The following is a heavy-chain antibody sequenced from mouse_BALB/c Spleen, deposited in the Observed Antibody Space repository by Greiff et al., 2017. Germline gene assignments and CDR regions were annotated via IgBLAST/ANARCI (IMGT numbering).Heavy chain of an antibody. D-gene: IGHD2-4*01. Sequence: EVKLVESGGGLVKPGGSLKLSCAASGFTFSSYAMSWVRQSPEKRLEWVAEISSGGSYTYYPDTVTGRFTISRDNAKNTLYLEMSSLRSEDTAMYYCAREDDYDGAYWGQGTLVTVSA. CDR1: GFTFSSYA. CDR2: ISSGGSYT. CDR3: AREDDYDGAY. J-gene: IGHJ3*01. V-gene: IGHV5-9-4*01.